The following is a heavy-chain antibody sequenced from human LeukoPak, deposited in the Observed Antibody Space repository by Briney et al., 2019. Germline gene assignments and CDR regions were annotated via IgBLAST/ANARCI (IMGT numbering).Heavy chain of an antibody. D-gene: IGHD6-19*01. CDR3: ARVFVRSGWFQFDY. J-gene: IGHJ4*02. CDR2: INPNSGVT. CDR1: GDTFTGYY. V-gene: IGHV1-2*02. Sequence: ASLKVSCEASGDTFTGYYMHWGRQAPGQGLEWRGWINPNSGVTNYAQKFQGRVTMTRDTSISTAYMELSRLRSDDTAVYYCARVFVRSGWFQFDYWGQGTLVTVSS.